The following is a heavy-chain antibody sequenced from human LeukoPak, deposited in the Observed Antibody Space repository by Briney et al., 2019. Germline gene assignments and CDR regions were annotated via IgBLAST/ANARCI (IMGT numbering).Heavy chain of an antibody. V-gene: IGHV1-46*01. CDR3: VRKNSGSQYGDYYFDY. D-gene: IGHD1-26*01. J-gene: IGHJ4*02. Sequence: ASVKVSCKASGYTFTSYYIHWVRQAAGQGLEWMGIINPRGGSTTYAQKFQGRVTMTRDQSTSTVYMELSSLRSEDTAEYYCVRKNSGSQYGDYYFDYWGQGTLVTVSS. CDR2: INPRGGST. CDR1: GYTFTSYY.